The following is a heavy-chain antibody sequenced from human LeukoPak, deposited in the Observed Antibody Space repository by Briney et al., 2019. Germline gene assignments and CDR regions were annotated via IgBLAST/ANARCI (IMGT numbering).Heavy chain of an antibody. V-gene: IGHV3-23*01. D-gene: IGHD5-12*01. CDR3: AKEQKVQWLRSGYFDY. CDR1: GFTFSSYA. J-gene: IGHJ4*02. Sequence: GGSLRLSCAASGFTFSSYAMSWVRQAPGKGLEWVSAISGSGGSTYYADSVKGRFTISRDNSKNTLYLQMNSLRAEDTAVYYCAKEQKVQWLRSGYFDYWGQGTLVTVSS. CDR2: ISGSGGST.